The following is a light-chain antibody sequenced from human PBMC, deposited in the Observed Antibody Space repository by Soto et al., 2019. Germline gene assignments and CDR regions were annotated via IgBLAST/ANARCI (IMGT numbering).Light chain of an antibody. CDR2: SNN. CDR3: AAWDDSLNGGV. V-gene: IGLV1-44*01. CDR1: SSNIGSNS. Sequence: QSVLTQSPSASGTPGQRVTSSCSGSSSNIGSNSVNWYQQLPGTAPRLLIYSNNQRRSGVPDRFSGSKSGTSASLAISGLQSEDEADYYCAAWDDSLNGGVFGGGTKVTVL. J-gene: IGLJ3*02.